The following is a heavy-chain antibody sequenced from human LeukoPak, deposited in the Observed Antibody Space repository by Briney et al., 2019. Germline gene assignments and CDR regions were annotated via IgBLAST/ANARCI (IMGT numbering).Heavy chain of an antibody. Sequence: TGGSLRLSWAASGFTFSSYAMHWVRQAPGKGLEWVAFISYDGNNKNYADPVKGRFTISRDNSTNTLYLQMNSLRAEDTAMYYCARSPDGSGSYYDAFDIWGQGTRVTVSS. CDR3: ARSPDGSGSYYDAFDI. V-gene: IGHV3-30-3*01. J-gene: IGHJ3*02. D-gene: IGHD3-10*01. CDR1: GFTFSSYA. CDR2: ISYDGNNK.